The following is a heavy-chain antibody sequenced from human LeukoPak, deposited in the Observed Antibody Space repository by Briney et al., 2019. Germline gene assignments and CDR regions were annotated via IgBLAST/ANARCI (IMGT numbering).Heavy chain of an antibody. D-gene: IGHD3-10*01. Sequence: SETLSLTCTVSGGSISSSSYYWGWIRQPPGKGLEWIGYIYYSGSTNYNPSLKSRVTISVDTSKNQFSLKLSSVTAADTAVYYCARQGYYGSGSYYFDYWGQGTLVTVSS. CDR3: ARQGYYGSGSYYFDY. CDR2: IYYSGST. V-gene: IGHV4-61*05. J-gene: IGHJ4*02. CDR1: GGSISSSSYY.